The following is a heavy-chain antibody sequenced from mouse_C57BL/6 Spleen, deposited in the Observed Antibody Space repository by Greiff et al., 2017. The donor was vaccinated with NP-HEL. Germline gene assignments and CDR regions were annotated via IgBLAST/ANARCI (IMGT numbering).Heavy chain of an antibody. V-gene: IGHV1-74*01. CDR2: IHPSDSDT. Sequence: QVQLQQPGAELVKPGASVKVSCKASGYTFTSYWMHWVKQRPGQGLEWIGRIHPSDSDTNYNQKFKGKATLTVDTSSSTAYMQLSSLTSEDSAVYYCATIYYDYDGGFAYWGQGTLVTVSA. J-gene: IGHJ3*01. D-gene: IGHD2-4*01. CDR1: GYTFTSYW. CDR3: ATIYYDYDGGFAY.